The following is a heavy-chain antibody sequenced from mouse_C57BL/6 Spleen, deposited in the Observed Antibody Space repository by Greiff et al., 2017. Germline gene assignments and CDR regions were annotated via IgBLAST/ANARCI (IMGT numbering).Heavy chain of an antibody. CDR3: ARDYYGSSYNYLDY. D-gene: IGHD1-1*01. J-gene: IGHJ2*01. Sequence: EVQLVESGGGLVKPGGSLKLSCAASGFTFSSYAMSWVRQTPEKRLEWVATISDGGSYTYYPDNVQGRFTISRDNAKNNLYLQMSHLKYEDTAMYYCARDYYGSSYNYLDYWGQGTTLTVSS. V-gene: IGHV5-4*01. CDR2: ISDGGSYT. CDR1: GFTFSSYA.